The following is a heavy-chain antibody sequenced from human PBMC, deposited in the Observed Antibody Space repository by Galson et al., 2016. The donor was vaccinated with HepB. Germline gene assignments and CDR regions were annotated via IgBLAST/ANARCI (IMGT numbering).Heavy chain of an antibody. V-gene: IGHV3-23*01. CDR1: GFTFRSHA. Sequence: SLRLSCAASGFTFRSHAMSWVRQAPGKGLEWVSSISGSAGTTFYADSVQGRFTISRDKSKNTLALQMNTLRDEDTAVYYCARYQGLIPRFNFALDVWGLGTTVTVSS. CDR3: ARYQGLIPRFNFALDV. D-gene: IGHD1-1*01. J-gene: IGHJ6*02. CDR2: ISGSAGTT.